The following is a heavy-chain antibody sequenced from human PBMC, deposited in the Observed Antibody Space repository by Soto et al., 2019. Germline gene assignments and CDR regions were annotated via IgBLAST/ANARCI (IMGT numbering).Heavy chain of an antibody. V-gene: IGHV3-23*01. D-gene: IGHD2-15*01. CDR2: VSSSGGST. Sequence: GGSLRLSCATSGFTFSSYAMTWVRQAPGKGLEWVSTVSSSGGSTYYADSVKGRFTISRDNSKNTLYLQMNSLRAEDTAVYYCAKPGGSDGSSNWFDPWGQGTLVTVSS. CDR3: AKPGGSDGSSNWFDP. CDR1: GFTFSSYA. J-gene: IGHJ5*02.